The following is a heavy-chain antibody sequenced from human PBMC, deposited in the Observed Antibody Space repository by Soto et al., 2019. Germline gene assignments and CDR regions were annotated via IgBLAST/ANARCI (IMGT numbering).Heavy chain of an antibody. Sequence: SETLSLTCAVYGGSFSGCYWSWIRQPPGKGLEWIGEINHSGSTNYNPSLKSRVTISVDTSKNQFSLKLSSVTAADTAVYYCARGEFVSKNSSGWYYFDYWGQGTLVTVSS. D-gene: IGHD6-19*01. CDR3: ARGEFVSKNSSGWYYFDY. J-gene: IGHJ4*02. CDR2: INHSGST. CDR1: GGSFSGCY. V-gene: IGHV4-34*01.